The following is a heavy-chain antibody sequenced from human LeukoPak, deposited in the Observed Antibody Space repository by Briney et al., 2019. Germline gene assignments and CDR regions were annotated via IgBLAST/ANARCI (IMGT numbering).Heavy chain of an antibody. CDR1: GYTFTGYY. D-gene: IGHD2-2*01. J-gene: IGHJ5*02. Sequence: ASVTVSCKASGYTFTGYYMHWVRQAPGQGLEWMGWINPNSGGTNYAQKFQGRVTMTRDTSISTAYMELSRLRSDDTAVYYCAREGGYCSSTSCYDWFDPWGQGTLVTVSS. CDR3: AREGGYCSSTSCYDWFDP. CDR2: INPNSGGT. V-gene: IGHV1-2*02.